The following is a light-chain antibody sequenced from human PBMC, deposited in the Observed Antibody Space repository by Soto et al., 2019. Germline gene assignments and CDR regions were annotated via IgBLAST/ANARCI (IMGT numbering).Light chain of an antibody. CDR3: QQSIITPHT. J-gene: IGKJ3*01. CDR2: AAS. Sequence: DIQMTQSPSSLSASVGDRVTITCRASQSISSYLNWYQQKPGKAPKLLIYAASSLQSGVPSRFSGSGSGTVFILTIRSLQPEDFATYYCQQSIITPHTFGPGTKVDI. V-gene: IGKV1-39*01. CDR1: QSISSY.